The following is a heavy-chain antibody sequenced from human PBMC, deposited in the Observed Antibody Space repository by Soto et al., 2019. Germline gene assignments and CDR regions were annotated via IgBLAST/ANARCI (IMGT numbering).Heavy chain of an antibody. V-gene: IGHV4-59*01. Sequence: SETLSLTCTVSGGSISSYYWSWIRQPPGKGLEWIGYIYYSGSTNYNPSLKSRVTISVDTSKNQFSLKLSSVTAADTAVYYCARDSSGWYPYWGQGTLVTVSS. CDR2: IYYSGST. CDR1: GGSISSYY. J-gene: IGHJ4*02. CDR3: ARDSSGWYPY. D-gene: IGHD6-19*01.